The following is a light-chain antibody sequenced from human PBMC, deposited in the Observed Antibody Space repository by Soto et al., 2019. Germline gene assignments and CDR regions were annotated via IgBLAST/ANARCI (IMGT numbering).Light chain of an antibody. CDR3: AAWDDSLNANWV. J-gene: IGLJ3*02. Sequence: QYVLTQPPSASGTPGQRVTISCSGSSSNIGSNTVNWYQQLPGTAPKLLIYSNNQRPSGVPDRFSGSKSGTSASLAISGLQSEDEADYYCAAWDDSLNANWVFGGGTKLTVL. CDR2: SNN. CDR1: SSNIGSNT. V-gene: IGLV1-44*01.